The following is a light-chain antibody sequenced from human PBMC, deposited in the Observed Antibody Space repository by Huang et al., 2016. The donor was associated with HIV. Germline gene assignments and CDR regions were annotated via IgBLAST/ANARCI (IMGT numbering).Light chain of an antibody. CDR1: QSVSSN. CDR3: QQYNNWPWT. V-gene: IGKV3-15*01. J-gene: IGKJ1*01. CDR2: GAS. Sequence: EKVMTQSPATLSVSPGERATLSCRASQSVSSNLAWYQQKPGQAPRRLMYGASTRATGIPASFIGSGSGTEFTLTISSLQSEDFAVYYCQQYNNWPWTFGQGTKVEIK.